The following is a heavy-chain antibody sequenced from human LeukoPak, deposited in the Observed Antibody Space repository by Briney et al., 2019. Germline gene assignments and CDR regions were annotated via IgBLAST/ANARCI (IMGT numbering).Heavy chain of an antibody. CDR1: GFTFSSYA. V-gene: IGHV3-23*01. CDR3: AKSSTTYSYGWGYFDY. Sequence: PGGSLRLSCAASGFTFSSYAMSWVRQAPGKGLEWVSAISGSGGSTYYADSVKGRFTISRDNSKNTLYLQMNSLRAEDTAVHYCAKSSTTYSYGWGYFDYWGQGTLVTVSS. D-gene: IGHD5-18*01. CDR2: ISGSGGST. J-gene: IGHJ4*02.